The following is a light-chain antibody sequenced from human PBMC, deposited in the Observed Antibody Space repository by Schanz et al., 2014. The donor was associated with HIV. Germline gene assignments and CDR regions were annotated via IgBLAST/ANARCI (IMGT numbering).Light chain of an antibody. Sequence: QSALTQPASVSGSPGQSITISCTGTSSDIGDYDFVSWYQQYPGKAPKLMIYDVSNRPSGVPDRFSGSKSGNTASLTISGLQAEDEADYYCCSYAGSYVFGTGTKLTVL. CDR2: DVS. V-gene: IGLV2-11*01. J-gene: IGLJ1*01. CDR3: CSYAGSYV. CDR1: SSDIGDYDF.